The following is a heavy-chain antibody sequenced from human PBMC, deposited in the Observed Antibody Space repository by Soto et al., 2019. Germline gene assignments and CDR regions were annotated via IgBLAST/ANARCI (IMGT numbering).Heavy chain of an antibody. D-gene: IGHD3-10*01. CDR2: ISAYNGNT. CDR3: ARDNGFGESDV. V-gene: IGHV1-18*01. Sequence: QVQLVQSGAEVKKPGASVKVSGKASGYSFTSYGISWVRQAPGQGLEWMGWISAYNGNTNHAQKLQGRVTMTTDTATSTASMELRSLRSDVKAVYYCARDNGFGESDVWGQGTTVTVSS. J-gene: IGHJ6*02. CDR1: GYSFTSYG.